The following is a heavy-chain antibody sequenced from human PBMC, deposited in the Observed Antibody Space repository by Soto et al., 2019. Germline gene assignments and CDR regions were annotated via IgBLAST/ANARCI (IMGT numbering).Heavy chain of an antibody. Sequence: QITLKESGPTLVKPTQTLTLTCTFSGFSFSTSGVGVGWIRQPPGKALDWLALIYWDDDRRYSPSLRSRLTITKDNSKDQVVLTMTNMDPVDTATYYGVSGSFPNWFGPWGQGTLVTVSS. CDR1: GFSFSTSGVG. CDR2: IYWDDDR. J-gene: IGHJ5*02. D-gene: IGHD3-10*01. V-gene: IGHV2-5*02. CDR3: VSGSFPNWFGP.